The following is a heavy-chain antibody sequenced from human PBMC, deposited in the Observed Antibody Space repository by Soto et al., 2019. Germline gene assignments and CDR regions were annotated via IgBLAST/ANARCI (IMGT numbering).Heavy chain of an antibody. CDR2: ISDSGGST. CDR3: ANGCGGTCYSRIHY. V-gene: IGHV3-23*01. D-gene: IGHD2-15*01. J-gene: IGHJ4*02. Sequence: EVQLLESGGGLVQPGGSLRLSCAASGFTFSSYAMSWVRQAPGKGLEWVSGISDSGGSTYYAASVKGRFTISRDNSKNMLYLQMNSLRAEATAVYYCANGCGGTCYSRIHYWGQGTLVTVSS. CDR1: GFTFSSYA.